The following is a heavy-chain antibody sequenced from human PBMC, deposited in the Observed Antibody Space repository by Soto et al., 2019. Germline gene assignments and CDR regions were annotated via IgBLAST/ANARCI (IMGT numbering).Heavy chain of an antibody. CDR2: ISGSGEST. Sequence: GGSLRLSCVASGFTFSSYAMNWVRQAPGKGLEWVSGISGSGESTYYAGSVKGRFTISRDNSRNMLYLQMNTLRAEDTAVYSCAKVRGGDTCYYAMDVWGQGTTVTVSS. CDR3: AKVRGGDTCYYAMDV. CDR1: GFTFSSYA. J-gene: IGHJ6*02. V-gene: IGHV3-23*01. D-gene: IGHD2-21*01.